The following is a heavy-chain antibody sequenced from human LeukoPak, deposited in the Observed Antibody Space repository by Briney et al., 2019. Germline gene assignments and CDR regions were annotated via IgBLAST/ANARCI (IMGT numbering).Heavy chain of an antibody. CDR1: GFTFSGSA. J-gene: IGHJ4*02. Sequence: PGGSLRLSCAASGFTFSGSAMHWVRQASGKGLEWVGRIRSKANSYATAYAASVKGRFTISRDDSKNTAYLQMNSLKTEDTAVYYCTRADYDILTGSHYFDYWGQGTLVTVSS. D-gene: IGHD3-9*01. CDR2: IRSKANSYAT. CDR3: TRADYDILTGSHYFDY. V-gene: IGHV3-73*01.